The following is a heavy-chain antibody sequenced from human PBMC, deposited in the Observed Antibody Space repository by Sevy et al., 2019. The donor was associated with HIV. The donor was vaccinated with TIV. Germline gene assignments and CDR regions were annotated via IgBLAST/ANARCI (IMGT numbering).Heavy chain of an antibody. CDR2: IAYDGSNK. Sequence: GGSLRLSCTASGFVFSSYAMHWVRQAPGKGLEWVAFIAYDGSNKNYADSVKGRFTLSRDNSKNTLYLQMNSLGAEDTAVYYCAREYYDSSSSVYIDYWGQGTLVTVSS. D-gene: IGHD3-22*01. CDR1: GFVFSSYA. V-gene: IGHV3-30*04. CDR3: AREYYDSSSSVYIDY. J-gene: IGHJ4*02.